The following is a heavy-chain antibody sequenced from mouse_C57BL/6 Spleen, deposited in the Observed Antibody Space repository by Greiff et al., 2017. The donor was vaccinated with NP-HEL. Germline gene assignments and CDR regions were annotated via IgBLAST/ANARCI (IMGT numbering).Heavy chain of an antibody. CDR2: IWSGGST. V-gene: IGHV2-2*01. CDR3: ATGYYYGSSSYYAMDY. D-gene: IGHD1-1*01. CDR1: GFSLTSYG. Sequence: VQLQESGPGLVQPSQSLSITCTVSGFSLTSYGVHWVRQSPGKGLEWLGVIWSGGSTDYNAAFISRLSISKDNPKSQVFFKMNSLQADDTAIYYCATGYYYGSSSYYAMDYWGQGTSVTVSS. J-gene: IGHJ4*01.